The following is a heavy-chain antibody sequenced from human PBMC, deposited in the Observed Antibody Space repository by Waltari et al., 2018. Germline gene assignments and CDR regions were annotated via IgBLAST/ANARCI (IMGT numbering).Heavy chain of an antibody. CDR3: ARHERGPAHY. CDR2: IYHSGST. J-gene: IGHJ4*02. CDR1: GYSISRGYY. Sequence: QVPLQESGPGLVKPSETLSLTCAVSGYSISRGYYWAGIRQPPGKGLEWIGSIYHSGSTNSDPSLKNRVTIALDTSKNQFSLKLSSGTAADTAVYYCARHERGPAHYWGQGTLVTVSS. V-gene: IGHV4-38-2*01.